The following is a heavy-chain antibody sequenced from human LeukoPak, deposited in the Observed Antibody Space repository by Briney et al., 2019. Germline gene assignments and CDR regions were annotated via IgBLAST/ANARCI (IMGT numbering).Heavy chain of an antibody. Sequence: GGSLRFSCAASGFNFSATSIHWVRQVPGKGLEWIGRIRNKANFYAKAYSPSVKGRFFLSRDDSNNVSYLQMNSLKTEDTGLYYCTKYDSWGQGTLVTVSS. CDR1: GFNFSATS. CDR3: TKYDS. V-gene: IGHV3-73*01. CDR2: IRNKANFYAK. D-gene: IGHD2/OR15-2a*01. J-gene: IGHJ5*01.